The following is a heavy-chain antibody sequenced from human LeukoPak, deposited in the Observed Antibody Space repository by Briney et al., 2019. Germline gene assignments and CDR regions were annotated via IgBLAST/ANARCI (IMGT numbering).Heavy chain of an antibody. V-gene: IGHV3-23*01. CDR1: GFTFSSDA. D-gene: IGHD3-16*02. CDR3: ARDLGIMITFGGVVAPGLYFDY. J-gene: IGHJ4*02. Sequence: GGSLRLSCSASGFTFSSDAMSWVRQAPGKGLEWVSAISGSGAGTHYADSVKGRFTISRDNAKNSLYLQMNSLRDEDTAVYYCARDLGIMITFGGVVAPGLYFDYWGQGTLVTVSS. CDR2: ISGSGAGT.